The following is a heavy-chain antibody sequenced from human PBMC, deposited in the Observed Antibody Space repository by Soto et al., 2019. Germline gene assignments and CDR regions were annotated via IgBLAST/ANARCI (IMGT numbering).Heavy chain of an antibody. CDR2: IIPIFGTA. J-gene: IGHJ4*02. Sequence: QVQLVQSGAEVKKPGSSVKVSCKASGGTFSSYAISWVRQAPGQGLAWMGGIIPIFGTANYAQKFQGRVTITADEATSTAYMELSSLRSEDTAVYYCARKGRYSSSWYGGDFDYWGQGTLVTVSS. CDR1: GGTFSSYA. D-gene: IGHD6-13*01. V-gene: IGHV1-69*12. CDR3: ARKGRYSSSWYGGDFDY.